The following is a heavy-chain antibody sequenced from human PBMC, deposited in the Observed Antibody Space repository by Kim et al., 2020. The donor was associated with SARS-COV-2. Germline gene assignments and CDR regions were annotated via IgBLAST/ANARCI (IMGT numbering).Heavy chain of an antibody. Sequence: SETLSLSCTVSGGSISSGGYYWSWIRQHPGKGLEWTGYIYYSGSTYYNPSLKSRVTITVDTSKNQSSLKQSSVTAADTAVYYCVRAVITYGSGSYPFDPWGQGTLVTVSS. V-gene: IGHV4-31*03. CDR1: GGSISSGGYY. J-gene: IGHJ5*02. CDR3: VRAVITYGSGSYPFDP. CDR2: IYYSGST. D-gene: IGHD3-10*01.